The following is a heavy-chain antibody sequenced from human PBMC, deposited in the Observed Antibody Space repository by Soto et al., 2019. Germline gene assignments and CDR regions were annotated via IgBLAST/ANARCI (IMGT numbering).Heavy chain of an antibody. D-gene: IGHD1-26*01. CDR1: GFTFSSYA. V-gene: IGHV3-23*01. CDR2: ISGSGGST. J-gene: IGHJ4*02. CDR3: AKEPLSGSYYYFDY. Sequence: GESLKISCAASGFTFSSYAMSWVRQAPGKGLEWVSAISGSGGSTYYADSVKGRFTISRDNSKNTLYLQMNSLRAEDTAVYYYAKEPLSGSYYYFDYWGQGTLVTVSS.